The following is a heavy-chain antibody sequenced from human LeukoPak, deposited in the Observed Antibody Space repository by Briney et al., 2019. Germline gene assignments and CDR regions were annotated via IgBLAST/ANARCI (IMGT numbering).Heavy chain of an antibody. CDR2: INTDGTTT. J-gene: IGHJ4*02. CDR3: ARGATYAYYQDY. Sequence: GGSLRLSCAASGLTFSNYWIHWVRQTPGEGLVWVSRINTDGTTTSYADSVKGRFTISRDNAKNTVYLQMNSLRAEDTAVYYCARGATYAYYQDYWGQGTLVTVSS. D-gene: IGHD1-26*01. V-gene: IGHV3-74*01. CDR1: GLTFSNYW.